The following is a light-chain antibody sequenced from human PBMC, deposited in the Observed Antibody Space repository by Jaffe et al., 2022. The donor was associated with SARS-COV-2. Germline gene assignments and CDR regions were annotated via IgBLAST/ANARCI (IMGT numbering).Light chain of an antibody. CDR2: DND. Sequence: QSVLTQPPSVSAAPGQKVTISCSGSSSNIGNNYVSWYQHLPGTAPKLLIYDNDMRPSGIADRISGSKSGTSATLGITGLQTGDEADYYCGTWDSSLTAYVFGTGTKVTVL. CDR3: GTWDSSLTAYV. CDR1: SSNIGNNY. J-gene: IGLJ1*01. V-gene: IGLV1-51*01.